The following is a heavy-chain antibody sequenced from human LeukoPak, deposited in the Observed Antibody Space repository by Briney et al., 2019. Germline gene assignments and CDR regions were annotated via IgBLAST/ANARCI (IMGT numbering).Heavy chain of an antibody. J-gene: IGHJ4*02. CDR1: GFTFSSYS. D-gene: IGHD3-22*01. CDR3: ARDVYDSSGNIDY. Sequence: PGGSLRLSCAASGFTFSSYSMNWVRQAPGKGLEWVSSISSSSSYIYYADSVKGRFTISRDNAKNSLYLQMNSQRAEDTAVYYCARDVYDSSGNIDYWGQGTLVTVSS. CDR2: ISSSSSYI. V-gene: IGHV3-21*01.